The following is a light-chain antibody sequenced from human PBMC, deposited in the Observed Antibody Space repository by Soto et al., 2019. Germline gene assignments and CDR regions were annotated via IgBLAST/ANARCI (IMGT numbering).Light chain of an antibody. Sequence: VLTQPASVSGSPGQSITISCTGTNSDVGGYNYVSWYQQHPGKAPKLMIYDVNNRPSGISNRFSGSKSGNTASLTISGLQAEDEADYFCCSFTTTTTYVFGSGTKVTVL. CDR1: NSDVGGYNY. CDR2: DVN. V-gene: IGLV2-14*03. CDR3: CSFTTTTTYV. J-gene: IGLJ1*01.